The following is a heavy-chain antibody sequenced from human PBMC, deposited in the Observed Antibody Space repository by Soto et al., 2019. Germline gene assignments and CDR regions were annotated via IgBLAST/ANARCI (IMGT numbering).Heavy chain of an antibody. CDR3: ARGYDSSGPRLDP. J-gene: IGHJ5*02. Sequence: SETLSLTCTVSGGSISSGGYYWSWIRQHPGKGLEWIGYIYYSGSTYYNPSLKSRVTISVDTSKNQFSLKLSSVTAADTAVYYCARGYDSSGPRLDPWGQGTLVTVSS. CDR1: GGSISSGGYY. D-gene: IGHD3-22*01. CDR2: IYYSGST. V-gene: IGHV4-30-4*08.